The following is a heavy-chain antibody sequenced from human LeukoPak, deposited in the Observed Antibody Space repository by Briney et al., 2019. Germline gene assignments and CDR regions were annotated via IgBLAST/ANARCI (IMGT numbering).Heavy chain of an antibody. CDR1: GYTFTSYY. Sequence: SVKVSCKASGYTFTSYYMHWVRQAPGQGLEWMGIINPSGGSTSYAQKFQGRVTMTRDTSTSTVYMELSSLRSEDTAVYYCARFPHYYGSGSYYNEDWFDPWGQGTLVTVPP. CDR3: ARFPHYYGSGSYYNEDWFDP. J-gene: IGHJ5*02. CDR2: INPSGGST. V-gene: IGHV1-46*01. D-gene: IGHD3-10*01.